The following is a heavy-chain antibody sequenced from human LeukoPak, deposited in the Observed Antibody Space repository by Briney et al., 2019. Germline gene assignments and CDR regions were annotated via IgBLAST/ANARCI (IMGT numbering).Heavy chain of an antibody. CDR2: IIPILGIT. J-gene: IGHJ5*02. V-gene: IGHV1-69*04. CDR1: GGTFSSYA. Sequence: SVKVSCKASGGTFSSYAISWVRQAPGQGLEWMGRIIPILGITNYAQKFQGRVTITADKSTSTAYMELSSLRSEDTAVYYCARASDDYGDYELDPWGREPWSPSPQ. D-gene: IGHD4-17*01. CDR3: ARASDDYGDYELDP.